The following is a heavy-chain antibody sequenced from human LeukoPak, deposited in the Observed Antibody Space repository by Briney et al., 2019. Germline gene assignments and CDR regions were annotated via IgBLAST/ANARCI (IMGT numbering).Heavy chain of an antibody. V-gene: IGHV1-2*02. CDR3: ARALAPEYYDFWGGVGDI. CDR2: INPNNGGT. Sequence: ASVKVSCKASGYTFTRYYMHWVRQAPGQGLEWMGWINPNNGGTNYAQTFQGRVTMTRDTSISTAYMELSRLRSDDTAVYYCARALAPEYYDFWGGVGDIWGQGTMVTVSS. D-gene: IGHD3-3*01. J-gene: IGHJ3*02. CDR1: GYTFTRYY.